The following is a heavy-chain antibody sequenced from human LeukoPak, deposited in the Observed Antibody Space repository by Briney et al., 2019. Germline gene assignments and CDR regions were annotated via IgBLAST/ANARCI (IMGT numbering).Heavy chain of an antibody. J-gene: IGHJ4*02. V-gene: IGHV3-15*01. Sequence: GGSLRLSCAASGFTFNNAWMNWVRQAPGKGLEWVGHIKSKKNGGNTVFATPVKGRFTISRDDSKTTLYLQMNSLRTEDTAVYYCTTSGSGWDYFDYWGQGTLVTVSS. D-gene: IGHD6-19*01. CDR1: GFTFNNAW. CDR2: IKSKKNGGNT. CDR3: TTSGSGWDYFDY.